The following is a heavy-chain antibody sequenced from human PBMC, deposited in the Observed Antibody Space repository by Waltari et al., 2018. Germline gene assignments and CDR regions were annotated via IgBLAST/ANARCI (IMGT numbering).Heavy chain of an antibody. CDR2: VNREGSRT. V-gene: IGHV3-74*03. J-gene: IGHJ4*02. CDR3: GTLEPIAS. D-gene: IGHD2-21*01. Sequence: EEQVVESGGGLVQHGGSLSLSCRASGLKITPYWVHWVRQFPGKGLVWVAGVNREGSRTTYADTVRGRFTVSRDNGINTVALQMSSLRTDDTAVYYCGTLEPIASWGQGTLVTVSS. CDR1: GLKITPYW.